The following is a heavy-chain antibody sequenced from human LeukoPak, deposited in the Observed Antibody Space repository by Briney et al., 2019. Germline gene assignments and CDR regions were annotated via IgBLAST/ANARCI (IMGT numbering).Heavy chain of an antibody. Sequence: GGSLRLSCAASGFTFNFYWMHWVRQAPGKGLVWVSHINTDGTTTNYADSVKGRFTISRDNAKNTLYLQMNSLRAEDTAVYYCAGSSWYYFDYWGQGTLVTVSS. CDR1: GFTFNFYW. V-gene: IGHV3-74*01. CDR2: INTDGTTT. J-gene: IGHJ4*02. CDR3: AGSSWYYFDY. D-gene: IGHD6-13*01.